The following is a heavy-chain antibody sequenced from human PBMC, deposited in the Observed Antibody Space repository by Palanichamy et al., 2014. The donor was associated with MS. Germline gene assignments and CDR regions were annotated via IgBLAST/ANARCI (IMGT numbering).Heavy chain of an antibody. V-gene: IGHV1-46*03. CDR1: GYTFISYS. Sequence: QVQLVQSGAEVKKPGASVKISCKASGYTFISYSIHWVRQAPGQGLEWMGIINPSGGSTNYAQRFQGRVTMTRDTSTSTVYMELSSLRSEDTAVYYCARGGEYYYNSSGYYYNYYYYYGMDVWGQGTTVTVSS. D-gene: IGHD3-22*01. J-gene: IGHJ6*02. CDR2: INPSGGST. CDR3: ARGGEYYYNSSGYYYNYYYYYGMDV.